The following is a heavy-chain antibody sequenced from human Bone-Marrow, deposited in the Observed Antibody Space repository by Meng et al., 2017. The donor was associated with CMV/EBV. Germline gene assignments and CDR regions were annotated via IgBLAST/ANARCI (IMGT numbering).Heavy chain of an antibody. CDR3: AKTYPGYNGLALFDI. CDR1: GGTFSDFA. CDR2: IIPYLDIE. D-gene: IGHD5-24*01. J-gene: IGHJ3*02. Sequence: SSVKVSFKPSGGTFSDFAIHWVRLAPGQGLEWMGRIIPYLDIEKSAQRFQDRVTISADKSTGTAYMELSRLRSEDTAIYYCAKTYPGYNGLALFDIWGQGTMVTVSS. V-gene: IGHV1-69*04.